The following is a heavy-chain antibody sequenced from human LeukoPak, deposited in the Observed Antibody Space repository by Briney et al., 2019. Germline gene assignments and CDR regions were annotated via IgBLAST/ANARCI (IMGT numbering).Heavy chain of an antibody. V-gene: IGHV4-4*07. Sequence: SETLSLTCTVSGGSISSYYWSWIRQPPGKGLEWIGRIYTSGSTNYNPSLKSRVTMSVDTSKNQFSLKLSSVTAADTAVYYCARGGYYYGSGSSYNWFDPWGQGTLVTVSS. CDR2: IYTSGST. J-gene: IGHJ5*02. D-gene: IGHD3-10*01. CDR1: GGSISSYY. CDR3: ARGGYYYGSGSSYNWFDP.